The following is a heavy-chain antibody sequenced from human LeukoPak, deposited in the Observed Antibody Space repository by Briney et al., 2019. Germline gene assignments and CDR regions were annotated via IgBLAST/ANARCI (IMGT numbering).Heavy chain of an antibody. CDR1: GGTFSSYA. Sequence: SVKVSCKASGGTFSSYAISWVRQAPGQGLEWMGGIIPIFGTANYAQKLQGRVTMTTDTSTSTAYMELRSLRSDDTAVCYCARDQIAAADSFDYWGQGTLVTVSS. D-gene: IGHD6-13*01. J-gene: IGHJ4*02. CDR3: ARDQIAAADSFDY. CDR2: IIPIFGTA. V-gene: IGHV1-69*05.